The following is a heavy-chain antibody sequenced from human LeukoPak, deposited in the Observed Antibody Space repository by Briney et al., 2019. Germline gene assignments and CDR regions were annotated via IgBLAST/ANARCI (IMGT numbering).Heavy chain of an antibody. V-gene: IGHV1-69*04. CDR1: GYTFTSYD. Sequence: SVKVSCKASGYTFTSYDISWVRPAPGQGLEWMGRIIPILGIANYAQKFQGRVTITADKSTSTAYMELSSLRSEDTAVYYCASGTGNFDYWGQGTLVTVSS. CDR2: IIPILGIA. D-gene: IGHD1-14*01. J-gene: IGHJ4*02. CDR3: ASGTGNFDY.